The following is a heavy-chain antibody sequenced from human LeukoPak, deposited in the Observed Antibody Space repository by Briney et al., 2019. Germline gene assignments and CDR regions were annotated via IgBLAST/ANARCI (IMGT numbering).Heavy chain of an antibody. V-gene: IGHV1-69*04. CDR2: IIPILGIA. D-gene: IGHD5-12*01. CDR3: AGEYSGYLQIPLLGMDV. J-gene: IGHJ6*02. Sequence: GASVKVSCKASGGTFSSYAISWVRQAPGQGLEWMGRIIPILGIANYAQKFQGRVTITADKSTSTAYMGLSSLRSEDTAVYYCAGEYSGYLQIPLLGMDVWGQGTTVTVSS. CDR1: GGTFSSYA.